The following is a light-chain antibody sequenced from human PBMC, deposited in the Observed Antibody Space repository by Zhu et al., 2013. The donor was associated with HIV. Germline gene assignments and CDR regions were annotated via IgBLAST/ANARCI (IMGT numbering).Light chain of an antibody. J-gene: IGKJ5*01. CDR3: QQYDKWPPVT. Sequence: DIVMTQSPDTLSVSPGDRVTLSCRASQSIGYNLAWYQQKPGQAPRLLIYGASTRATRVPARFSGSGSGTDFTLTITGLQSEDFGIYYCQQYDKWPPVTFGQGTRLQIK. CDR1: QSIGYN. V-gene: IGKV3-15*01. CDR2: GAS.